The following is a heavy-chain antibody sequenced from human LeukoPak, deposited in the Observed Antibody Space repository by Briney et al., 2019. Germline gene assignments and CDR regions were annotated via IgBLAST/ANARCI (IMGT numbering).Heavy chain of an antibody. D-gene: IGHD2-2*01. CDR3: ARKGGCSSTSCYEDTNFDY. V-gene: IGHV4-4*07. Sequence: PSETLSLTCTVSGGSITSYYWSWIRQSAGKGLEWIGRIYITGSTTYNPSLKSRVTISVDTSKNQFSLKLSSVTAADTAVYYCARKGGCSSTSCYEDTNFDYWGQGTLVTVSS. J-gene: IGHJ4*02. CDR2: IYITGST. CDR1: GGSITSYY.